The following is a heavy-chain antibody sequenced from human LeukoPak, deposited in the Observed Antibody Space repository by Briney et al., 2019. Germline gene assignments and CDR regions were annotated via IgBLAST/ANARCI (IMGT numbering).Heavy chain of an antibody. V-gene: IGHV3-30*04. Sequence: PGGSLRLSCAASGFTFSNYAIHWVRQAPGKGLEGVAVMSYDGSNRYYADSVKGRFTISRDNSKNTLYLQMNSLTTEDTAVYYCATDQRPYYFSGLDVWGQGTTVTVS. D-gene: IGHD5-24*01. J-gene: IGHJ6*02. CDR3: ATDQRPYYFSGLDV. CDR2: MSYDGSNR. CDR1: GFTFSNYA.